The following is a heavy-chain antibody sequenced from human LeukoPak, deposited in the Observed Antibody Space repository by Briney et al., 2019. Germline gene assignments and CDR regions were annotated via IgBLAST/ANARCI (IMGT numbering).Heavy chain of an antibody. CDR3: AREEWELPGNTYFDY. J-gene: IGHJ4*02. V-gene: IGHV3-33*01. CDR1: GFTFSSYG. CDR2: IWYDGSNK. D-gene: IGHD1-26*01. Sequence: PGGSLRLSCAASGFTFSSYGMHWVRQAPGKGLGWVAVIWYDGSNKYYADSVKGRFTISRDNSKNTLYLQMNSLRAEDTAVYYCAREEWELPGNTYFDYWGQGTLVTVSS.